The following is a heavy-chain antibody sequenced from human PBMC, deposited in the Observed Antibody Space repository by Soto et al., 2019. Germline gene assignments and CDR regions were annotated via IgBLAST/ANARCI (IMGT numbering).Heavy chain of an antibody. CDR1: GASISRTGFH. CDR3: ARRGSGHTFDY. V-gene: IGHV4-39*01. CDR2: IYEGETT. J-gene: IGHJ4*02. D-gene: IGHD3-10*01. Sequence: QLQLQESGPGLVKPSETLSLTCAVSGASISRTGFHWGWIRQPPGQGLEWIGSIYEGETTFYNSSLKSRVTISADTSTNHFSLKLSSVTAADTAVYYCARRGSGHTFDYWGQGTLVTVSS.